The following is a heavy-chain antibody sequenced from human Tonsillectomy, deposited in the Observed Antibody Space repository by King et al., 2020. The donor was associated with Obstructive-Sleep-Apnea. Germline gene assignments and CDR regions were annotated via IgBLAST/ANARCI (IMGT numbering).Heavy chain of an antibody. D-gene: IGHD6-25*01. V-gene: IGHV4-39*07. CDR1: VASISTTTYN. CDR3: ATVRIAARAFDI. Sequence: QLQESGPGLVKPSDTLSLTCAVSVASISTTTYNSRCIRQSPGKWLEWIGSIYVIGHTYYHPSLKSRVTVSADTSKNQFSLRLTSVTAADTAVYYCATVRIAARAFDIWGQGTLVTVSS. J-gene: IGHJ3*02. CDR2: IYVIGHT.